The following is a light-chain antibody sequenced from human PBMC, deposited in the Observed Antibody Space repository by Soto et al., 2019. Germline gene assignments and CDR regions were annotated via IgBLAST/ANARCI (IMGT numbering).Light chain of an antibody. Sequence: IVMTQSPVTLSVSPGERVALSCRASQSVSDNLAWYQKKPGQAPRLLIYVASTRATGIPARFSGSGSGTEFTLTISSLQSEDFAVYYCQQYTEWPLTFGGGTKVEIK. V-gene: IGKV3-15*01. CDR3: QQYTEWPLT. CDR1: QSVSDN. CDR2: VAS. J-gene: IGKJ4*01.